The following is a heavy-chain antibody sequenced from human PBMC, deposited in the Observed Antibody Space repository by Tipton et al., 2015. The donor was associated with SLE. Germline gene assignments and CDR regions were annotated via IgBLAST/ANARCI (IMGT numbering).Heavy chain of an antibody. D-gene: IGHD3-10*01. CDR2: IYTSGST. J-gene: IGHJ3*02. Sequence: TLSLTCTVSGGSISSYYWSWIRQPAGKGLEWIGRIYTSGSTNYNPSLKSRVTMSVGTSKNQFSLKLSSVTAADTAVYYCARSLRITMVRGVITDAFDIWGQGTMVTVSS. CDR3: ARSLRITMVRGVITDAFDI. CDR1: GGSISSYY. V-gene: IGHV4-4*07.